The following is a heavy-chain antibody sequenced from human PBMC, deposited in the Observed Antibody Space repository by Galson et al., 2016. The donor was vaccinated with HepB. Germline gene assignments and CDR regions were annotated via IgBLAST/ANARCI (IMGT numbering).Heavy chain of an antibody. CDR1: GDSVSRNTAA. V-gene: IGHV6-1*01. Sequence: CAISGDSVSRNTAAWNWIRQSPSRGLKWQGRTYYRSKWSSDYAVSMKSRITINADTSMNQFSLQLNSVTPEDTAVYYCASGTGAYVQWGQGTLVTVSS. CDR2: TYYRSKWSS. CDR3: ASGTGAYVQ. J-gene: IGHJ4*02. D-gene: IGHD5-12*01.